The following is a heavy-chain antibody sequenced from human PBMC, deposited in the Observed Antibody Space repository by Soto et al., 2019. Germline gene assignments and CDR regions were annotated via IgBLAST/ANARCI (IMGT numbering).Heavy chain of an antibody. CDR3: ARQIYDSDTGPNFQYYFES. CDR2: IDPSDSQT. CDR1: GYSFAGYW. V-gene: IGHV5-10-1*01. Sequence: GESLKISCKGSGYSFAGYWITWVRQKPGKGLEWMGRIDPSDSQTYYSPSFRGHVTISVTKSITTVFLQWSSLRASDTAMYYCARQIYDSDTGPNFQYYFESWGQGTPVTDSS. J-gene: IGHJ4*02. D-gene: IGHD3-22*01.